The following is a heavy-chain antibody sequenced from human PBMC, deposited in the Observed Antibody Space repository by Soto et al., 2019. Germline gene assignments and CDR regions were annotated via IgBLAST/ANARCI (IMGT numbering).Heavy chain of an antibody. CDR2: IYYSGST. Sequence: QVQLQESGPGLVKPSETLSLTCTVSGGSISSYYWSWIRQPPGKGLEWIGYIYYSGSTNYNPPLKSRVTISVDTTKNQFSLKLSSVNAADPAVYYCARRYGPGFDYWGQGTLVTVSS. D-gene: IGHD4-17*01. V-gene: IGHV4-59*08. CDR3: ARRYGPGFDY. J-gene: IGHJ4*02. CDR1: GGSISSYY.